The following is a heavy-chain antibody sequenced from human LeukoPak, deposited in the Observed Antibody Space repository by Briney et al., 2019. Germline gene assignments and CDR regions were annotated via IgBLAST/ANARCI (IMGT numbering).Heavy chain of an antibody. V-gene: IGHV4-30-4*01. Sequence: SQTLSLTCTVSGGSISSGDYYWSWIRQPPGKGLEWIGYIYYSGSTYYNPSLKSQITISVDTSKNQFSLKLSSVTAADTAVYYCARDGLNWFDPWGQGTLVTVSS. J-gene: IGHJ5*02. CDR2: IYYSGST. D-gene: IGHD3/OR15-3a*01. CDR3: ARDGLNWFDP. CDR1: GGSISSGDYY.